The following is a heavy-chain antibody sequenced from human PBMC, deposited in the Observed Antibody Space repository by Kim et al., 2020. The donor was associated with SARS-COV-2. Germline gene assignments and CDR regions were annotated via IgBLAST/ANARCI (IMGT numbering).Heavy chain of an antibody. CDR2: INHSGST. J-gene: IGHJ4*02. D-gene: IGHD5-12*01. CDR1: GGSFSGYY. V-gene: IGHV4-34*01. CDR3: ARGGRWLQYVH. Sequence: SETLSLTCAVYGGSFSGYYWSWIRQPPGKGLEWIGEINHSGSTNYNPSLKSRSTISVDTSKNQFSLKLSSVTAADTAVYYCARGGRWLQYVHWGQGTLVTVSS.